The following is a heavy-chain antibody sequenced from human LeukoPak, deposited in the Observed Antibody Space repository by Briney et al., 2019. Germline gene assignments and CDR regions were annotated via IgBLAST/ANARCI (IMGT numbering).Heavy chain of an antibody. CDR1: GFTFSSCA. CDR2: ISAGGGST. Sequence: GGSLRLSCAASGFTFSSCAVSWVRQAPGKGLEWVSAISAGGGSTYYADSVKGRFTISRDNSKNTLYLQMNSLRAEDTAVYYCAKDRQVPGIAVSGTPDYWGQGTLVTVSS. V-gene: IGHV3-23*01. J-gene: IGHJ4*02. CDR3: AKDRQVPGIAVSGTPDY. D-gene: IGHD6-19*01.